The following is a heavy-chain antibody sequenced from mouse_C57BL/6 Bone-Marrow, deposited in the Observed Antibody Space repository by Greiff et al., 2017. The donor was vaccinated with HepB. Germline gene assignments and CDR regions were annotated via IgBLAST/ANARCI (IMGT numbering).Heavy chain of an antibody. CDR2: IDPSDSYT. D-gene: IGHD1-1*01. CDR3: ARSGYYYGSSYVPFAY. Sequence: QVQLQQPGAELVRPGTSVKLSCKASGYTFTSYWMHWVKPRPGQGLEWIGVIDPSDSYTNYNQKFKGKATLTVDPSSSTAYMQLSSLTSEDSAVYYCARSGYYYGSSYVPFAYWGQGTLVTVSA. J-gene: IGHJ3*01. V-gene: IGHV1-59*01. CDR1: GYTFTSYW.